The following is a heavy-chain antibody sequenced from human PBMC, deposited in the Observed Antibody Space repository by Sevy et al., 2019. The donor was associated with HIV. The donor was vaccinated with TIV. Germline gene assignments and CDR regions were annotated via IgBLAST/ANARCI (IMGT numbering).Heavy chain of an antibody. D-gene: IGHD3-16*01. V-gene: IGHV3-23*01. Sequence: GESLRLSSVASGFTFSNYAMSWVRQAPGKGPEWVLGINNGGSTYYADSVKGRFTISRDNTKKLVFLKMNSLRAEDTAVYYCAAGDTSRITDLEYWGQGALVTVSS. CDR1: GFTFSNYA. J-gene: IGHJ4*02. CDR3: AAGDTSRITDLEY. CDR2: INNGGST.